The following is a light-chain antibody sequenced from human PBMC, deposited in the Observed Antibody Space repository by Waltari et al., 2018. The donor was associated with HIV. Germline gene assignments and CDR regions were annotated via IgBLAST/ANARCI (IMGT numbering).Light chain of an antibody. CDR3: QQRSSWPRT. V-gene: IGKV3-11*01. CDR1: ERTSTF. Sequence: LTQSPATLSVSPGERATRSRRASERTSTFLTWFQQKPGQAPKVLISGASNRATGVPARFIGSGSGTDFTLTITSLEAEDVAVYYCQQRSSWPRTFGQGTKVEI. J-gene: IGKJ1*01. CDR2: GAS.